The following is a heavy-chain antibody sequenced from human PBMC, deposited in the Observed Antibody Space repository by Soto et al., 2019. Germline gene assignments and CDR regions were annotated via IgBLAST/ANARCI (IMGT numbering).Heavy chain of an antibody. J-gene: IGHJ6*02. D-gene: IGHD3-10*02. V-gene: IGHV1-2*02. Sequence: ASVKVSCKASGYTFTGYYMHWVRQAPGQGLEWMGWINPNSGGTNYAQKFQGRVTMTRDTSISTAYMELSRLRSDDTAVYYCARYSSVRGVAYYYGMDVWGQGTTVTVS. CDR2: INPNSGGT. CDR3: ARYSSVRGVAYYYGMDV. CDR1: GYTFTGYY.